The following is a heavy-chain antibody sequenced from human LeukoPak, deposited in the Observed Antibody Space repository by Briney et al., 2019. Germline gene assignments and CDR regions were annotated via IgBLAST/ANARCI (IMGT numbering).Heavy chain of an antibody. CDR3: ARDGVAVAGAFDY. CDR2: INWNGGST. Sequence: RPGGSLRLSCAASGFTFDDYGMSWVRPAPGKGLEWVSVINWNGGSTCYADSVKGRFTISRDNAKNSLYLQMNSLRAEDTALYYCARDGVAVAGAFDYWGQGTLVTVSS. J-gene: IGHJ4*02. CDR1: GFTFDDYG. V-gene: IGHV3-20*04. D-gene: IGHD6-19*01.